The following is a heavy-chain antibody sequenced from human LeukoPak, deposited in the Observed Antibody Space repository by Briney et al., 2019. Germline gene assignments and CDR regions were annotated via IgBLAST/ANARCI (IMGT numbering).Heavy chain of an antibody. Sequence: ASVKVSCKASGGTFSSYAISWVRQAPGQGLEWMGGIIPIFGTANYAQKFQGRVTITADESTSTAYMELSSLRSEDTAVYYCARVKGVYCSSTSCSGYFQHWGQGTLVTVSS. V-gene: IGHV1-69*13. D-gene: IGHD2-2*01. CDR2: IIPIFGTA. J-gene: IGHJ1*01. CDR3: ARVKGVYCSSTSCSGYFQH. CDR1: GGTFSSYA.